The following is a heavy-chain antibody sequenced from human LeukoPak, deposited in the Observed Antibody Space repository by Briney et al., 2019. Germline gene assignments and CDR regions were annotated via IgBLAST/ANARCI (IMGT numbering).Heavy chain of an antibody. V-gene: IGHV1-2*06. Sequence: GASVKVSCKASGYTFTGYYIHWVRQAPGQRLEWMGRINPNNGGTNYAQKFQGRVTMTRDMSMSTAYMGLSRLRSVDTAVYYCAGEDNSSGYRPFDIWGQGTMVTVPS. CDR2: INPNNGGT. J-gene: IGHJ3*02. CDR1: GYTFTGYY. CDR3: AGEDNSSGYRPFDI. D-gene: IGHD3-22*01.